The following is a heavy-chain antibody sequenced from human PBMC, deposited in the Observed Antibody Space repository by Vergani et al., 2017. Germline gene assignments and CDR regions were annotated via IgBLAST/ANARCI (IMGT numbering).Heavy chain of an antibody. CDR1: GYSISSGYY. CDR3: ARRLWSGYDRVAFDI. D-gene: IGHD5-12*01. V-gene: IGHV4-38-2*01. Sequence: QVQLQESGPGLVKPSKTLSLPCAVSGYSISSGYYWGWLRQPPGKGLAWIGRIYHSGSTYYNPSLKNRVTISVDTSNNHFSLKLGSVTAADTAVYYCARRLWSGYDRVAFDIWGQGTMVTVSS. J-gene: IGHJ3*02. CDR2: IYHSGST.